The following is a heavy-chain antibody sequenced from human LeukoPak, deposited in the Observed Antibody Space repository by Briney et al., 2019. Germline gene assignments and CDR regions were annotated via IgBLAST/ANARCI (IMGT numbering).Heavy chain of an antibody. CDR1: GAFMRSYY. CDR2: IYHDGST. CDR3: ARDSSEWVAQHLDP. D-gene: IGHD6-19*01. Sequence: SETLSLTCTVSGAFMRSYYWSWIRQPPGKGLEWIGYIYHDGSTTYNPSLKSRVTISVDTSKNQFSLKLTPVTAADTAVYYCARDSSEWVAQHLDPWGQGSLVTVSS. V-gene: IGHV4-59*01. J-gene: IGHJ5*02.